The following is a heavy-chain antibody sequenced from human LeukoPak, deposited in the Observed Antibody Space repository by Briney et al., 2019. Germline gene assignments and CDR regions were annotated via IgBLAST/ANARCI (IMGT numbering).Heavy chain of an antibody. V-gene: IGHV3-30*02. CDR1: GFTFSSCG. CDR3: ARDSRTTVNP. D-gene: IGHD4-17*01. Sequence: PGGSLRLSCAASGFTFSSCGMHWVRQAPGKGLEWVAFIRYDGSNKYYADSVKGRFTISRDNSKNTLYLQMNSLRAEDTAVYYCARDSRTTVNPWGQGTLVTVSS. J-gene: IGHJ5*02. CDR2: IRYDGSNK.